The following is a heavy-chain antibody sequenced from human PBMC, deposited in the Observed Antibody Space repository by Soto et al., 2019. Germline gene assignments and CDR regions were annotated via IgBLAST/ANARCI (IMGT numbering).Heavy chain of an antibody. Sequence: SETLSLTCTVSGGSISSSSYYWGWIRQPPGKGLEWIGSIYYSGSTYYNLSLKSRVTISVDTSKNQFSLKLSSVTAADTAVYFCARLSGYCSGDSCRIDEWGQGTLVTVSS. CDR1: GGSISSSSYY. J-gene: IGHJ4*02. V-gene: IGHV4-39*01. CDR2: IYYSGST. D-gene: IGHD2-15*01. CDR3: ARLSGYCSGDSCRIDE.